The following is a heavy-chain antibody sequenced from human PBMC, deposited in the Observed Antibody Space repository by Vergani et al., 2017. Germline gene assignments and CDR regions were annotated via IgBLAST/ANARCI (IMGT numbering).Heavy chain of an antibody. V-gene: IGHV3-9*01. CDR1: GFTFDDYA. J-gene: IGHJ2*01. CDR3: VKDIAASGNYWYFDL. D-gene: IGHD6-13*01. Sequence: VRLVESGGGVVQPGRSLRLSCAASGFTFDDYAMHWVRQAPGKGLEWVSGINWNSDSIAYADSVKGRFTISRDNAKNSLYLQMNSLRAEDTALYYCVKDIAASGNYWYFDLLGRGTLVTVSS. CDR2: INWNSDSI.